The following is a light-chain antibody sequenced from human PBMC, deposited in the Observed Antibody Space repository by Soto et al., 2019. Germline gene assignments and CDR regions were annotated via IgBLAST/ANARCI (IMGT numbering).Light chain of an antibody. CDR1: SSNIGADYE. CDR2: ADN. V-gene: IGLV1-40*01. J-gene: IGLJ3*02. Sequence: QSVLTQPPSVSGAPGQRVTISCTGNSSNIGADYEVHWYQQLPGTAPKLLIYADNNRPSGVPDRFSGSKSGTSASLAITGLQSEDETDYFCQSYDSRLSAYVFGGGTKLTVL. CDR3: QSYDSRLSAYV.